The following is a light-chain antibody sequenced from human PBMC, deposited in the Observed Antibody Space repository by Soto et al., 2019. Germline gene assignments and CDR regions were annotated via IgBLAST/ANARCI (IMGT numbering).Light chain of an antibody. CDR2: SND. J-gene: IGLJ1*01. CDR1: SSNIGSNS. CDR3: AAWDDSLTGYV. Sequence: VLTQPPSASGTPGQRVTISCSGSSSNIGSNSVNWYQQLPGTAPKLLIYSNDRRPSGVPDRFSGSKSGTSASLAISGLQSEDEADYYCAAWDDSLTGYVFGTGTRSPS. V-gene: IGLV1-44*01.